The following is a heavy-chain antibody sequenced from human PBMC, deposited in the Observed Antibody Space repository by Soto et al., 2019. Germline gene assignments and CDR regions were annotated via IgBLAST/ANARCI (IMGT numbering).Heavy chain of an antibody. V-gene: IGHV3-30-3*01. CDR2: ISYDGSNK. CDR3: ARDLGGDYNFDY. CDR1: GFTFSSYA. D-gene: IGHD4-17*01. Sequence: QVQLVESGGGVVQPGRSLRLSCAASGFTFSSYAMHWVRQAPGKGLEWVAVISYDGSNKYYADSVKGRFTISRDNSENTLYLQMNSLRAEDTAVYYCARDLGGDYNFDYWGQGTLVTVSS. J-gene: IGHJ4*02.